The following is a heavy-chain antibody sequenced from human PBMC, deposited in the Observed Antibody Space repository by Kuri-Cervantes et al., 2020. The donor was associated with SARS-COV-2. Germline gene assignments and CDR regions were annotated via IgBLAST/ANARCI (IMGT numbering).Heavy chain of an antibody. J-gene: IGHJ3*02. D-gene: IGHD5-24*01. CDR3: ARSLLQFLDAFDI. CDR1: GYNFNSYG. CDR2: ISGYSGNT. Sequence: ASVKVSCKTSGYNFNSYGVTWVRQAPGQGLEWMGWISGYSGNTDYAQRFQDRVILTRDTSTSTAYMELRSLRSDDTALYYCARSLLQFLDAFDIWGQGTMVTVSS. V-gene: IGHV1-18*01.